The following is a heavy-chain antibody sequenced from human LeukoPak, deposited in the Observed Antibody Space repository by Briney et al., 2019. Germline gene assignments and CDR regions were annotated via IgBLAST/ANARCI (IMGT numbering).Heavy chain of an antibody. CDR1: GYTFTSYD. J-gene: IGHJ4*02. CDR3: AKESSSSSWYPAPFDY. Sequence: GASVKVSCKASGYTFTSYDINWVRQATGQGLEWMGWMNPNSGNTGYAQKFQGRVTITRNTSISTAYMELSSLRAEDTALYYCAKESSSSSWYPAPFDYWGQGTLVTVSS. CDR2: MNPNSGNT. D-gene: IGHD6-13*01. V-gene: IGHV1-8*03.